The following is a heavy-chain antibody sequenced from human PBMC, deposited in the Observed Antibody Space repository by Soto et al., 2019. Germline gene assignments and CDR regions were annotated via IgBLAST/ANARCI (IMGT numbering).Heavy chain of an antibody. V-gene: IGHV5-51*01. CDR3: ARREVTNRYYYYGMDV. CDR1: GYTFTSYW. D-gene: IGHD4-17*01. CDR2: IYPGDSDT. Sequence: KLSCKASGYTFTSYWIGWVRQMPGKGLEWMGIIYPGDSDTRYSPSFQGQVTISADKSISTAYLQWSSLKASDTAMYYCARREVTNRYYYYGMDVWGQGTTVTVSS. J-gene: IGHJ6*02.